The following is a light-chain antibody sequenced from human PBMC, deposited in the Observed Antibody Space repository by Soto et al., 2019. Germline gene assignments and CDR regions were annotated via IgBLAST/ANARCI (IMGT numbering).Light chain of an antibody. Sequence: EILLTQYPGTLSLSPGERATLSCRAGQSVSSSYLAWYQQKPRQAPRLLIYDASNRATGIPARFSGSGSATEFTLTISSLQSEDSAAYYCHQYNNWPPFTFGQGTRLEIK. V-gene: IGKV3D-15*01. CDR2: DAS. CDR3: HQYNNWPPFT. CDR1: QSVSSSY. J-gene: IGKJ5*01.